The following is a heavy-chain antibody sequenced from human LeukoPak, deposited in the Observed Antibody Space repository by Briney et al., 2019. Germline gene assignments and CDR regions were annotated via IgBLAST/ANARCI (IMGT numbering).Heavy chain of an antibody. D-gene: IGHD3-22*01. CDR3: VRDYYYESSGTTFDF. V-gene: IGHV3-7*01. CDR2: IKEDGSEK. Sequence: GGSLRLSCAASGFTFSSYWMSWVRQAPGKGLEWVANIKEDGSEKYYVDSVKGRLTISRDNAKNSLYLQMNSLRAEDTAEYYCVRDYYYESSGTTFDFWGQGTLVTVSS. J-gene: IGHJ4*02. CDR1: GFTFSSYW.